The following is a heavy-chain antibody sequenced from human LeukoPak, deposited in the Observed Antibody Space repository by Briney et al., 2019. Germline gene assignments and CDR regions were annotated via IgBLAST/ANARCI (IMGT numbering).Heavy chain of an antibody. Sequence: GASVKVSCKASGYTFTSYSISWVRQAPGQGLEWMGWISAYNGNTNYAQKLQGRVTMTTDTSTSTAYMELRSLRSDDTAVYYCAREGSDYYGSGSYYNHFDYWGQGTPVTVSS. CDR2: ISAYNGNT. V-gene: IGHV1-18*04. CDR3: AREGSDYYGSGSYYNHFDY. CDR1: GYTFTSYS. J-gene: IGHJ4*02. D-gene: IGHD3-10*01.